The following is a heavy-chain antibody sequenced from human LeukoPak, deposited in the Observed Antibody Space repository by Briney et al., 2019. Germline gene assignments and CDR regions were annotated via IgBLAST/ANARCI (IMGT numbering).Heavy chain of an antibody. Sequence: GGSLRLSCSASGSTFSSYAMHWVRQAPGKGLEYVSAISSNGGSTYYADSVKGRFTISRDNSKNTLYLQMSSLRAEDTAVYYCVKDLLLAGLEYSSSRPGDYWGQGTLVTVSS. CDR2: ISSNGGST. CDR3: VKDLLLAGLEYSSSRPGDY. D-gene: IGHD6-6*01. J-gene: IGHJ4*02. CDR1: GSTFSSYA. V-gene: IGHV3-64D*06.